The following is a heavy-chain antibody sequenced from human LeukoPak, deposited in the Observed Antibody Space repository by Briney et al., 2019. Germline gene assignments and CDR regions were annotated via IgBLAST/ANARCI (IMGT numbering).Heavy chain of an antibody. CDR1: GNTFIGYW. CDR2: INPSGGST. D-gene: IGHD6-13*01. V-gene: IGHV1-46*01. J-gene: IGHJ4*02. Sequence: ASVKVSCKASGNTFIGYWIHWVRQAPGQGLEWMGIINPSGGSTSYAQKFQGRVTMTRDTSTSTVYMELSSLRSEDTAVYYCARGGIAAATDYWGQGTLVTVSS. CDR3: ARGGIAAATDY.